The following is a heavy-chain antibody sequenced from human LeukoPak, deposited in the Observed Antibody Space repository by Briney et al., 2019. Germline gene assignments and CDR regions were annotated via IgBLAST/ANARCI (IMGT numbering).Heavy chain of an antibody. CDR2: VDHSGGT. J-gene: IGHJ5*02. Sequence: SETLSLTCTVSGYSLSSGYYWGWIRQPPGKGLEWIGSVDHSGGTYYNPSLKSRVTISVDTSKNQFSLKLSSVTAADTAVYYCARLGYYYDSTFDPWGQGTLVTVSS. CDR3: ARLGYYYDSTFDP. CDR1: GYSLSSGYY. D-gene: IGHD3-22*01. V-gene: IGHV4-38-2*02.